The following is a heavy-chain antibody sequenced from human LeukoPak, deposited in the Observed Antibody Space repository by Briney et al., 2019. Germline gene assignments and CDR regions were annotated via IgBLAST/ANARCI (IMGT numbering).Heavy chain of an antibody. J-gene: IGHJ4*02. CDR1: GFTSSTYW. V-gene: IGHV3-7*01. CDR3: ARERPFYFDY. CDR2: IKQDGSEK. D-gene: IGHD1-1*01. Sequence: GGSLRLSCAASGFTSSTYWMSWVRQAPGKGLEWVANIKQDGSEKYYVDSVKGQFTISRDNAKNSLYLEMNSLRAEDTAVYYCARERPFYFDYGGQGTLVTVSS.